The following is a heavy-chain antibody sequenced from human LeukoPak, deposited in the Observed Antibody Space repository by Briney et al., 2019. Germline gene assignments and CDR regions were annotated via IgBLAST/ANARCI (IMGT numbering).Heavy chain of an antibody. CDR2: INPSGGST. J-gene: IGHJ3*02. D-gene: IGHD1-26*01. CDR3: ARRGPRYSGSYIDAFDI. V-gene: IGHV1-46*01. CDR1: GYTFTSYY. Sequence: GASVKVSCKASGYTFTSYYMHWVRQAPGQGLEWMGIINPSGGSTSYAQKFQGRVTMTRDTSTSTVYMELSSLRSEDTAVYYCARRGPRYSGSYIDAFDIWGQGTMVTVSS.